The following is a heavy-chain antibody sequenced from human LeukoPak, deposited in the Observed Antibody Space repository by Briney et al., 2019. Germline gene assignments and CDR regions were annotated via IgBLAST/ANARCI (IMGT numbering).Heavy chain of an antibody. CDR3: ARDRTQWELLSAAPFDY. CDR1: GGTFSSYA. J-gene: IGHJ4*02. V-gene: IGHV1-69*04. D-gene: IGHD1-26*01. Sequence: SVKVSCKASGGTFSSYAIRWVRRAPGQGLEWMGRILPILGIANYAQKFQGRVTITADKSTSTAYMELSSLRSEDTAAYYCARDRTQWELLSAAPFDYWGQGTLVTVSS. CDR2: ILPILGIA.